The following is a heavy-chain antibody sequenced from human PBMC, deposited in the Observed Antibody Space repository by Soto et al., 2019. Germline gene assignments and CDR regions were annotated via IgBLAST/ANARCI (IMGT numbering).Heavy chain of an antibody. CDR2: INPKSGGT. CDR1: GYTFTVYY. Sequence: ASVKVSCKASGYTFTVYYMHWVRQAPGQGLEWMGWINPKSGGTTYPQKFQGRVTMTWDTSISTAYMALTRLRSDDTAVYYCARDLAKGGGSAGFDYWGQGTLVNVSS. V-gene: IGHV1-2*02. J-gene: IGHJ4*02. CDR3: ARDLAKGGGSAGFDY. D-gene: IGHD1-26*01.